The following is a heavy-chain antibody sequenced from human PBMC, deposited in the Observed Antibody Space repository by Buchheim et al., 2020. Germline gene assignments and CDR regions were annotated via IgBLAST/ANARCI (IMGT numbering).Heavy chain of an antibody. V-gene: IGHV3-33*01. Sequence: QVQLVESGGGVVQPGRSLRLSCAASGFTFSSYGMHWVRQAPCKGLEWVAVIWYDGSNKYYADSVKGRCTISRDNSKNTLYLQMNSLRAEDTAVYYCARLRIAVAGTAFDYWGQGTL. CDR3: ARLRIAVAGTAFDY. CDR1: GFTFSSYG. CDR2: IWYDGSNK. J-gene: IGHJ4*02. D-gene: IGHD6-19*01.